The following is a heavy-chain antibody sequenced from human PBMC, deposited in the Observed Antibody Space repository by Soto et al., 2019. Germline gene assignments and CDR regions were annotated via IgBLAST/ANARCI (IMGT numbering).Heavy chain of an antibody. CDR3: SRGASIPASGDY. J-gene: IGHJ4*01. V-gene: IGHV1-18*01. CDR1: GYTFTNYG. Sequence: QVQLVQSGAEVKKPGASVKVSCKASGYTFTNYGINWVRQAPGQGREWLGWVSAYNGERRYAPRVQARVIMTTDTSPTTAYMELRSLRSDDTAVYYCSRGASIPASGDYWGQGTLVTVSS. CDR2: VSAYNGER. D-gene: IGHD6-6*01.